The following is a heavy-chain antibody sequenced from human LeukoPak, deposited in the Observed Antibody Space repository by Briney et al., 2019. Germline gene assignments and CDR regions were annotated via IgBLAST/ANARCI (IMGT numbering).Heavy chain of an antibody. V-gene: IGHV3-53*01. CDR2: INGGGDAT. CDR1: GFTVSSSY. CDR3: ARCTASCYANAFDV. J-gene: IGHJ3*01. Sequence: GGSLRLSCAASGFTVSSSYMNWVRQAPGKGLEWVSAINGGGDATEYTDSVKGRFTISRDNSKNTLYLQMNSLRPEDTAVYYCARCTASCYANAFDVWGQGTLLTVSS. D-gene: IGHD2-2*01.